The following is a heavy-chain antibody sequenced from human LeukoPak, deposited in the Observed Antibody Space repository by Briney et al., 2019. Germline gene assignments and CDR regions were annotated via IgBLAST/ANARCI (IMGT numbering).Heavy chain of an antibody. J-gene: IGHJ4*02. CDR3: ARDRWETGYDSSGYPLDY. CDR2: ISSNGGST. D-gene: IGHD3-22*01. CDR1: GFTFSSYA. V-gene: IGHV3-64*01. Sequence: GGSLRLSCAASGFTFSSYAMHWVRQAPGKGLEYVSDISSNGGSTYYANSVKGRFTISRDNSKNTLYLQMGSLRAEDMAVYYCARDRWETGYDSSGYPLDYWGQGTLVTVSS.